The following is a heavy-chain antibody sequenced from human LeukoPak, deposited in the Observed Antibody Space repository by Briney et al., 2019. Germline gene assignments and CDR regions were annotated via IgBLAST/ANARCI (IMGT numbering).Heavy chain of an antibody. D-gene: IGHD4-17*01. J-gene: IGHJ5*02. CDR1: GFTFSTYE. V-gene: IGHV3-53*01. Sequence: GGSLRLSCEASGFTFSTYEMNWVRQTPGKGLEWVSVIYSGNNTYYADSVKGRFTISRDTSKNTLYLQMNSLRAEDTAVYYCARTVGYGDYSWFDPWGQGTLVTVSS. CDR3: ARTVGYGDYSWFDP. CDR2: IYSGNNT.